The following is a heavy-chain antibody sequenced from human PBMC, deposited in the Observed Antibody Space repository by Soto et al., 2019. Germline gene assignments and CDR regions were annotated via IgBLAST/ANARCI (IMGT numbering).Heavy chain of an antibody. V-gene: IGHV1-18*01. CDR1: GYTFTSFG. CDR3: ARDHSIAVAGTFDY. J-gene: IGHJ4*02. D-gene: IGHD6-19*01. Sequence: ASVKVSCKASGYTFTSFGISWVRQAPGQGLEWMGWISAYNGNTNYPQKLQGRVTMTTDTSTSTAYMELRSLRSDDTAVYHCARDHSIAVAGTFDYWGQGTLVPVSS. CDR2: ISAYNGNT.